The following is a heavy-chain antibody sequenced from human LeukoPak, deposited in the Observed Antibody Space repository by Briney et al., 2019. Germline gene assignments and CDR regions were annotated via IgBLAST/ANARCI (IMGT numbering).Heavy chain of an antibody. D-gene: IGHD2-15*01. V-gene: IGHV4-31*03. CDR1: AGSISSGGYY. CDR3: ARSLSAFYMDV. CDR2: ICYSGST. Sequence: SETLSLTCTVSAGSISSGGYYWTWIRQHPGQGLEWIGYICYSGSTYYNPSLKSRVTMSLDASINHFSLKLSSVTAADTAVYYCARSLSAFYMDVWGKGTTVTVSS. J-gene: IGHJ6*03.